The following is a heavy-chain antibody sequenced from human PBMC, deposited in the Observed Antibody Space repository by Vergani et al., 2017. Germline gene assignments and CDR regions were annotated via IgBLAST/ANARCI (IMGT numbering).Heavy chain of an antibody. CDR2: ISSSSSYI. Sequence: EVQLVESGGGLVKPGGSLRLSCAASGFTFSSYSMNWVRQAPGKGLEWVASISSSSSYIYYADSVKGRFTISRDNAKNSLYLQMNILRAEDTAVYYFAGVLYCSGGSCYPLFDSWGQGILVTVSS. J-gene: IGHJ4*02. CDR1: GFTFSSYS. D-gene: IGHD2-15*01. V-gene: IGHV3-21*01. CDR3: AGVLYCSGGSCYPLFDS.